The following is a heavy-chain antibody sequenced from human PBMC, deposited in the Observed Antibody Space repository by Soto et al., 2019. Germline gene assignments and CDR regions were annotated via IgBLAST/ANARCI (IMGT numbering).Heavy chain of an antibody. V-gene: IGHV3-23*01. J-gene: IGHJ5*02. CDR3: AKDPILTTPPSFDP. CDR2: ISGRGDAT. Sequence: PGGSLRISCAASGFSFSRYLMTWVRQTPGQGLEWVSSISGRGDATYYADSVKGRFTNSRDNSKNTLFLQMNSLGADDTAVYYCAKDPILTTPPSFDPWGQGTLVTVSS. CDR1: GFSFSRYL. D-gene: IGHD3-9*01.